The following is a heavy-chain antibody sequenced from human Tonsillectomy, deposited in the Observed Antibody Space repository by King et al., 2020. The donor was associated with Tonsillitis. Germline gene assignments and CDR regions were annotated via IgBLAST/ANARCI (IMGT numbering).Heavy chain of an antibody. J-gene: IGHJ6*02. V-gene: IGHV3-30*18. CDR2: ISYDGSNK. CDR3: AKDASLVRGVLRGAYYYYYGMDV. D-gene: IGHD3-10*01. Sequence: VQLVESGGGVVQPGRSLRLSCAASGFIFSNYGMHWVRQAPGKGLEWVAVISYDGSNKYYADSVKGRFTISRDISKNTLYLQMNSLRAEDTAVYYCAKDASLVRGVLRGAYYYYYGMDVWGQGTTVTVSS. CDR1: GFIFSNYG.